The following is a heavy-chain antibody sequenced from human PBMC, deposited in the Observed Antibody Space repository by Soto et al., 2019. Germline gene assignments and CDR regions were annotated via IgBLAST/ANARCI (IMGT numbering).Heavy chain of an antibody. Sequence: VQLVQSGAELKKPGSSVKVSCQASGGTFSNYAISWVRQAPGQGLEWMGKILPIFGTTNYAQNFRGRVTITADEYTTTAYRELSSRRSADTALYYCARELPPAPGSFREDALDIWGQGTMITVSS. D-gene: IGHD6-13*01. CDR2: ILPIFGTT. J-gene: IGHJ3*02. CDR3: ARELPPAPGSFREDALDI. CDR1: GGTFSNYA. V-gene: IGHV1-69*15.